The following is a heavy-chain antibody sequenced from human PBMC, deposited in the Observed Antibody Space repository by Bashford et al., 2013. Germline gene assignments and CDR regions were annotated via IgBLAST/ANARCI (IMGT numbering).Heavy chain of an antibody. CDR1: GVSISSSSYY. CDR2: IYYSGST. Sequence: SETLSLTCTVSGVSISSSSYYWGWIRQPPGKGLEWIGSIYYSGSTYYNPSLKSRLSISEDTSKNQFSLKLSSVTAADTAMYYCASSSRITMVSGVNLVGFAYYYYGMDVWGRGTTVTVSS. V-gene: IGHV4-39*01. D-gene: IGHD3-10*01. J-gene: IGHJ6*02. CDR3: ASSSRITMVSGVNLVGFAYYYYGMDV.